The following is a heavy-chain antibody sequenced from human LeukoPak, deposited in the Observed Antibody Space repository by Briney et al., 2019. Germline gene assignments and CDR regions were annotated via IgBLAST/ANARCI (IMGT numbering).Heavy chain of an antibody. CDR1: GDSISRGTW. Sequence: SGTLSLTCAVSGDSISRGTWWTWVGQSPGKGLQWIGDIIHSGNTNYNPSLRSRLTISLDKSRNQFSLKLNSVTAADTAVYYCTGYDIPYTFEFWGQGTLVTVSS. V-gene: IGHV4-4*02. J-gene: IGHJ4*02. CDR2: IIHSGNT. CDR3: TGYDIPYTFEF. D-gene: IGHD2-2*01.